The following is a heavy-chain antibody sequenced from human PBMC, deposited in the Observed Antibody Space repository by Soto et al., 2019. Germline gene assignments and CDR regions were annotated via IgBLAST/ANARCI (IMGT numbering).Heavy chain of an antibody. CDR3: ASGPPFGR. Sequence: QLQLQESGSGRVKPSQTLSLTCAVSGGSISSGGYSWRWIRQPPGKGLEWIGYIYPSGSTYYNPSLTSRVTISVDRSKNQFSLKLSSVTAADTAVYYCASGPPFGRWGQGTLVTVSS. V-gene: IGHV4-30-2*01. CDR2: IYPSGST. D-gene: IGHD3-3*01. J-gene: IGHJ4*02. CDR1: GGSISSGGYS.